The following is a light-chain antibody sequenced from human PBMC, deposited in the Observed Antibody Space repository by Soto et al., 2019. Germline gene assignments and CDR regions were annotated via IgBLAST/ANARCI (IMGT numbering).Light chain of an antibody. CDR1: SSDVGAYNY. CDR2: DVS. V-gene: IGLV2-14*01. CDR3: SSYTRSSTLDV. Sequence: QSALTQPASVSGSPGQSITISCTGTSSDVGAYNYVSWYQQHPGKAPKVVIYDVSNRPSGVSNRFSGSKSGNTASLTISGLQAEEEADYYCSSYTRSSTLDVFATGTKLTVL. J-gene: IGLJ1*01.